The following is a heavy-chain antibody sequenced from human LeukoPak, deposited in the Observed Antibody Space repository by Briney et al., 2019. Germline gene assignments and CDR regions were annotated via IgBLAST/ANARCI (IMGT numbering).Heavy chain of an antibody. D-gene: IGHD5-24*01. CDR2: ISSSSSYI. CDR3: ARLGRMATTSYYYYYYMDV. J-gene: IGHJ6*03. Sequence: GGSLRLSCAASGFTFSSYSMNWVRQAPGKGLEWVSSISSSSSYIYYADSVKGRFTISRDNAKNSLYLQTNSLRAEDTAVYYCARLGRMATTSYYYYYYMDVWGKGTTVTVSS. CDR1: GFTFSSYS. V-gene: IGHV3-21*01.